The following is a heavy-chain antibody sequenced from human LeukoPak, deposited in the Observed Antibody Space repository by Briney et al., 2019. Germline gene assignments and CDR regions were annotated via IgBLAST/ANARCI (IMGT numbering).Heavy chain of an antibody. D-gene: IGHD4-23*01. CDR2: INPSGGST. CDR1: GYTFTSYY. V-gene: IGHV1-46*01. Sequence: ASVKVSCKASGYTFTSYYMHWVRQAPGKGLEWMGIINPSGGSTSYAQKFQGRVTMTRDMSTSTAYMELRSLRSDDTAVYYCARDRVNDYWGQGTLVTVSP. CDR3: ARDRVNDY. J-gene: IGHJ4*02.